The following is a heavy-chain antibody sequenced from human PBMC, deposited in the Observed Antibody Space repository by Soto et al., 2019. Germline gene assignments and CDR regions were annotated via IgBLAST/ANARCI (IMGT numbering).Heavy chain of an antibody. V-gene: IGHV4-30-4*01. CDR3: ARADVLLWFGESANWFDP. J-gene: IGHJ5*02. D-gene: IGHD3-10*01. Sequence: LSLTCTVSGGSISSGDYYWSWIRQPPGKGLEWIGYIYYSGSTYYNPSLKSRVTISVDTSKNQFSLKLSSVTAADTAVYYCARADVLLWFGESANWFDPWGQGTLVNVSS. CDR1: GGSISSGDYY. CDR2: IYYSGST.